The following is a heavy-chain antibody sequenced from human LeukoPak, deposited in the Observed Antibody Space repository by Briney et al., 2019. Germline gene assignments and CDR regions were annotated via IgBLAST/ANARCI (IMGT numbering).Heavy chain of an antibody. D-gene: IGHD1-14*01. V-gene: IGHV3-7*01. CDR2: IKEDGSEK. Sequence: GGSPRLSLAPAGSTAAEFRTGSGRQAPGKGLEWVANIKEDGSEKNYVDSVKGRFTISRDNAKNSLYLQMNSLRAEDTAIYYSKRARYNTSSYYWLDPWGQGIQVTVSS. CDR1: GSTAAEFR. J-gene: IGHJ5*02. CDR3: KRARYNTSSYYWLDP.